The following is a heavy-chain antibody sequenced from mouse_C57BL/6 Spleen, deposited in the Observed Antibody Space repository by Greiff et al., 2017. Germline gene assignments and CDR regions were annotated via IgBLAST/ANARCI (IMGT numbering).Heavy chain of an antibody. J-gene: IGHJ3*01. CDR3: TGSYGYDEEWCAY. CDR2: IRLKSDNYAT. CDR1: GFTFSNYW. V-gene: IGHV6-3*01. D-gene: IGHD2-2*01. Sequence: EVKLVESGGGLVQPGGSMKLSCVASGFTFSNYWMNWVRQSPEKGLEWVAQIRLKSDNYATHYAGSVKGRLTISRDDSKSSVYLQMNNLRAEDTGMYYCTGSYGYDEEWCAYWGQGTLVTVSA.